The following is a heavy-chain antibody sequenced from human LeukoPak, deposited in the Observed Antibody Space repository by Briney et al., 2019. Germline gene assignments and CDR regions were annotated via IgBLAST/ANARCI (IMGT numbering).Heavy chain of an antibody. CDR3: AKDYEAYDFWSEQEGDAFDI. J-gene: IGHJ3*02. CDR2: IYYSGST. V-gene: IGHV4-59*01. D-gene: IGHD3-3*01. Sequence: KPSETLSLTCTVSGGSISSYYWSWIRQPPGKGLEWIGYIYYSGSTNYNPSLKSRVTISVDTSKNQFSLKLSSVTAADTAVYYCAKDYEAYDFWSEQEGDAFDIWGQGTMVTVSS. CDR1: GGSISSYY.